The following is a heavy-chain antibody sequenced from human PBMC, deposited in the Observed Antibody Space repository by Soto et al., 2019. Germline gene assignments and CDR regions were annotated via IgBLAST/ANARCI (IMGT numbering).Heavy chain of an antibody. J-gene: IGHJ6*02. CDR1: GFIFSSYA. V-gene: IGHV3-30-3*01. Sequence: QVQLVESGGGVVQPGRSLRLSCAASGFIFSSYAMHWVRQAPGKGLEWLAVISYDGSNKYYADSVKGRFTISRDNSKNTLYLQMYSLRAEDTAVYYCARTGLLHGMDVWGQGTTVTVSS. CDR2: ISYDGSNK. D-gene: IGHD2-15*01. CDR3: ARTGLLHGMDV.